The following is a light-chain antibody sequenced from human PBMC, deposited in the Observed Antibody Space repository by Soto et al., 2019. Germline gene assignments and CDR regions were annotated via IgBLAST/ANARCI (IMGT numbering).Light chain of an antibody. CDR2: EVS. CDR3: MSYVGGNSVA. Sequence: QSALTQPPSASGSPGMSVTLSCSGTDNDVGRYDYVSWYQQHPGKAPKLLIYEVSKRPSGVPDRFSASKSGNTASLTVSGLQGEDEADYYCMSYVGGNSVAFGGGTKVTGL. CDR1: DNDVGRYDY. V-gene: IGLV2-8*01. J-gene: IGLJ2*01.